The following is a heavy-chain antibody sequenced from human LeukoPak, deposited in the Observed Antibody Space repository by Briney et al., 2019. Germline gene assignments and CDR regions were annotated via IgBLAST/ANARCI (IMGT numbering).Heavy chain of an antibody. J-gene: IGHJ4*02. V-gene: IGHV1-46*01. CDR2: IKPSDGST. CDR1: GGTFTSYY. D-gene: IGHD3-22*01. Sequence: ASVKVSCKASGGTFTSYYMHWVRQAPGQGLEWMGIIKPSDGSTSYAQKFQGRVTVTRDTSTSTVYMELSSLRSEDTAVYYCARKYYYDTTRGFDYWGQGTLVTVSS. CDR3: ARKYYYDTTRGFDY.